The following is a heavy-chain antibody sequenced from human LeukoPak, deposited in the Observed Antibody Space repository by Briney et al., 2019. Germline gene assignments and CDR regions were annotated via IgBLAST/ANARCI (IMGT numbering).Heavy chain of an antibody. CDR1: GGSISSYY. CDR3: ARWGSYSSSSTFGY. CDR2: IHYSGST. Sequence: SETLSLTCTVPGGSISSYYWSWIRQPPGKGLEWIGDIHYSGSTNYNPSLKSRVTISVDTSKNQFSLKLTSVTAADTAVYYCARWGSYSSSSTFGYWGQGTRVTVSS. J-gene: IGHJ4*02. D-gene: IGHD6-6*01. V-gene: IGHV4-59*01.